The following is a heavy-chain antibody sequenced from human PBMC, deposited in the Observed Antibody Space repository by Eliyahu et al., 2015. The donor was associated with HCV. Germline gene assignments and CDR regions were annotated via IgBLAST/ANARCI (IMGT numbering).Heavy chain of an antibody. CDR2: MNPNSGDT. J-gene: IGHJ4*02. D-gene: IGHD5-18*01. CDR3: ARRFLLQRKNFDY. Sequence: QVQLVQSGAEVKKPGASVKVSCKASGYXFTSYDINWVRQATGQGLEWMGWMNPNSGDTVYAQKFQGRVTMTRNTSISTAYMDLSSLRSEDTAVYYCARRFLLQRKNFDYWGQGTLVTVSS. V-gene: IGHV1-8*01. CDR1: GYXFTSYD.